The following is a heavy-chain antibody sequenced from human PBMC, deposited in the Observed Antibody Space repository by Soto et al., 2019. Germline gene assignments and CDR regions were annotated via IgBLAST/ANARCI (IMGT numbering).Heavy chain of an antibody. V-gene: IGHV4-61*01. CDR1: GGSVSSGSYY. Sequence: PSETLSLTCTVSGGSVSSGSYYWSWIRQPPGKGLEWIGYIYYSGSTNYNPSLKSRVTISVDTSKNQFSLKLSSVTAADTAVYYCARDRRDGGSIDYWGQGTRVTVSS. D-gene: IGHD2-15*01. CDR2: IYYSGST. CDR3: ARDRRDGGSIDY. J-gene: IGHJ4*02.